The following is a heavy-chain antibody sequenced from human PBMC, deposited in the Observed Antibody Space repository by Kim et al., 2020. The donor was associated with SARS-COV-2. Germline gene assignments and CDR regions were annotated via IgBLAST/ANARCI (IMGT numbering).Heavy chain of an antibody. CDR1: GYIFMNSA. J-gene: IGHJ5*02. Sequence: ASVKVSCKASGYIFMNSAIHWVRQAPGQRFEWMAWINAGNGETKYSPRFQGRVTLTRDTSASTAYMELSGLTSEDTAVYYCARYVGTLNDHWGQGTLVTVSS. D-gene: IGHD1-1*01. CDR3: ARYVGTLNDH. CDR2: INAGNGET. V-gene: IGHV1-3*01.